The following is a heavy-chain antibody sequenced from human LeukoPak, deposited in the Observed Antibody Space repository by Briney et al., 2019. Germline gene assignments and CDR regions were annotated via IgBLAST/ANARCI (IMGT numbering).Heavy chain of an antibody. J-gene: IGHJ5*02. CDR3: ARSHDYGDYSWFDP. Sequence: GGSLRLSCAASGFTFSSYGMHWVRQAPGKGLEWVAVIWYDGSNKYYADSVKGRFTISRDNSKNTLYLQMNSLRAEDAAVYYCARSHDYGDYSWFDPWGQGTLVTVSS. CDR2: IWYDGSNK. CDR1: GFTFSSYG. D-gene: IGHD4-17*01. V-gene: IGHV3-33*01.